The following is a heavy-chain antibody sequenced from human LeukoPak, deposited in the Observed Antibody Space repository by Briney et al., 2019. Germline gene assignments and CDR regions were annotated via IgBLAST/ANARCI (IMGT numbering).Heavy chain of an antibody. Sequence: GGSLRLSCATSGFTLRNYAMSWVRQAPGKGLEWVSAISGSDGSTYYADSVKGRFTISRDNSKNKLFLQMDSLRGDDTAIYFCAKGARWELPLDYWGQGTLVTVSS. CDR3: AKGARWELPLDY. D-gene: IGHD1-26*01. CDR1: GFTLRNYA. J-gene: IGHJ4*02. V-gene: IGHV3-23*01. CDR2: ISGSDGST.